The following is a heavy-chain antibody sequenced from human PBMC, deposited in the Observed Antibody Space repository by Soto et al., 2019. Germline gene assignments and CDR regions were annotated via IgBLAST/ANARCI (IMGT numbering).Heavy chain of an antibody. J-gene: IGHJ5*02. D-gene: IGHD6-19*01. CDR3: ASRQWLVLVGGWFDP. CDR2: IIPIFGTA. CDR1: GGTFSSYA. V-gene: IGHV1-69*13. Sequence: ASVEVSCKASGGTFSSYAISWVRQAPGQGLEWMGGIIPIFGTANYAQKFQGRVTITADESTSTAYMELSSLRSEDTAVYYCASRQWLVLVGGWFDPWGQGPMITF.